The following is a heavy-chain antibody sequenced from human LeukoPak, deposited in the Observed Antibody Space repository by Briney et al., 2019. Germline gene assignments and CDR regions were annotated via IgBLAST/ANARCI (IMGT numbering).Heavy chain of an antibody. CDR2: IYTSGST. J-gene: IGHJ4*02. Sequence: SETLSLTCTVSGGSINSYYWSWIRQPAGKGLEWIGRIYTSGSTNYSPSLKSRVTMSVDTSKNQISLKLSSVTAADTAVYYCARAQSNQMATKIWGQGILVTVSS. CDR3: ARAQSNQMATKI. CDR1: GGSINSYY. D-gene: IGHD5-24*01. V-gene: IGHV4-4*07.